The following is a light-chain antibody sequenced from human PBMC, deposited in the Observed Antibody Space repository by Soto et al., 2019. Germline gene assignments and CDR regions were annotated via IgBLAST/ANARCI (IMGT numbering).Light chain of an antibody. Sequence: EIVLTQSPGTLSLSPGERATLSCRASQSVSSSYLAWYQQKPGQAPRLLIYGASSRATGIPDRFSGSGSGTDFTLTISRLEPEDFAVYYGQQYGSSPGCTFGQGTKLEIK. CDR3: QQYGSSPGCT. CDR2: GAS. CDR1: QSVSSSY. J-gene: IGKJ2*02. V-gene: IGKV3-20*01.